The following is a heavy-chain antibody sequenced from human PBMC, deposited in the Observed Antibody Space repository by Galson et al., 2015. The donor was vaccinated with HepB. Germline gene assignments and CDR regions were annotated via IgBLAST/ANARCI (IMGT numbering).Heavy chain of an antibody. CDR2: ISNSRSAI. J-gene: IGHJ6*02. V-gene: IGHV3-48*02. Sequence: SLRLSCAASGFTFSSYSMNWVRQAPGKGLEWVSYISNSRSAIYYADSVKGRFTLSRDNAKNSLYLQMDSLRDEDTAVYYCARGGTLTAVGGFYQYNGMDVWGQGTTVTASS. CDR1: GFTFSSYS. CDR3: ARGGTLTAVGGFYQYNGMDV. D-gene: IGHD4-23*01.